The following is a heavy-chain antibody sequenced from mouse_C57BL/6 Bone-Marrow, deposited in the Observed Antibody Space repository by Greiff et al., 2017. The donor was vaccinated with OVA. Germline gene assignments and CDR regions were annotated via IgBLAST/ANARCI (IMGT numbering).Heavy chain of an antibody. V-gene: IGHV1-26*01. J-gene: IGHJ2*01. D-gene: IGHD2-12*01. Sequence: VQLQQSGPELVKPGASVKITCKASGYSLTDYYMKWGKRSHRKSLEWSGAVKPNNGGTSYNPKFKGKTTLTVDKSSSTAYMELRSLTSEDSAVYYCASLRPGPYFDYWGQGTTLTVSS. CDR2: VKPNNGGT. CDR1: GYSLTDYY. CDR3: ASLRPGPYFDY.